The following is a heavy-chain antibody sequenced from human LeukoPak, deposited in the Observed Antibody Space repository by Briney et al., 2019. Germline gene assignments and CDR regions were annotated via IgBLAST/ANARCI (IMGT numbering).Heavy chain of an antibody. D-gene: IGHD3-22*01. CDR2: MSGSGGST. CDR1: GFTFSSYA. V-gene: IGHV3-23*01. J-gene: IGHJ1*01. CDR3: GGLYDSSGTVHQH. Sequence: GGSLRLSCAASGFTFSSYAMSWVRQAPGKGREGVSAMSGSGGSTYYADSVKGRCTISRDNSKNTLYLQKNSLRAEDTAVYYCGGLYDSSGTVHQHWGQGTLVTVSS.